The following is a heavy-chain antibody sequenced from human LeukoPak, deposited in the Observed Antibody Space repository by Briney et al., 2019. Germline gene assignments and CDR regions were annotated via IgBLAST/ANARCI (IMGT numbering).Heavy chain of an antibody. V-gene: IGHV4-59*11. CDR1: GGSISSHY. J-gene: IGHJ4*02. CDR3: ATIKRGSIFGIFDF. Sequence: PSETLSLTCTVSGGSISSHYWSWIRQPPGKGLEWIAYLFDSVNTKDNPSLQSRLTLSADTSKNQFSLRLSSVTAADTAVYYCATIKRGSIFGIFDFWGQGIKVTVSS. CDR2: LFDSVNT. D-gene: IGHD5-18*01.